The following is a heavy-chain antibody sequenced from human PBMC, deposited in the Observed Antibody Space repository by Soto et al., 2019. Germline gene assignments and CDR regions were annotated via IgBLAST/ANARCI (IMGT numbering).Heavy chain of an antibody. J-gene: IGHJ6*02. CDR1: GGTFSSYA. CDR3: ARDRIAARLRIYYYYGMDV. V-gene: IGHV1-69*01. D-gene: IGHD6-6*01. Sequence: QVQLVQSGAEVKKPGSSVKVSCKASGGTFSSYAISWVRQAPGQGLEWMGGIIPIFGTANYAQKFQGRVTITADESTSTAYMELSSLRSEDTAVYYCARDRIAARLRIYYYYGMDVWGQGTTVTVSS. CDR2: IIPIFGTA.